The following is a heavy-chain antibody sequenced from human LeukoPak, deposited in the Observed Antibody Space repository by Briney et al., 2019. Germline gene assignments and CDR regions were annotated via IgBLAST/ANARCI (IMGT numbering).Heavy chain of an antibody. CDR2: ISHSGST. CDR1: GGSFSGYY. Sequence: SETLSLTCAVYGGSFSGYYWSWIRQPPGKGLEWIGEISHSGSTNYNPSLKSRVTISVDTSKNQFSLKLSSVTAADTAVYYCARGGIPDFDYWGQGTLVTVSS. CDR3: ARGGIPDFDY. J-gene: IGHJ4*02. D-gene: IGHD6-13*01. V-gene: IGHV4-34*01.